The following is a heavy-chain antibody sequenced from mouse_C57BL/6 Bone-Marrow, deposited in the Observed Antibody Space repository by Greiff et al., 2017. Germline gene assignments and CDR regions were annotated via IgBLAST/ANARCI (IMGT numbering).Heavy chain of an antibody. D-gene: IGHD1-1*01. Sequence: QVQLQQPGAELVKPGASVKMSCKASGYTFTSYWITWVKQRPGQGLEWIGDIYPGSGSTNYNEKFKSKATLTVDTSSSTAYMQLSSLTSEDSAVYSCAIYGEVVDFFYAVDYWGQGTTVTVSS. J-gene: IGHJ4*01. CDR1: GYTFTSYW. V-gene: IGHV1-55*01. CDR3: AIYGEVVDFFYAVDY. CDR2: IYPGSGST.